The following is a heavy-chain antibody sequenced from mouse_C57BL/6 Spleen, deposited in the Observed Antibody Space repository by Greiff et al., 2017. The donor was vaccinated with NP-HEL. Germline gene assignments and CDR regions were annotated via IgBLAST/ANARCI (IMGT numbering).Heavy chain of an antibody. V-gene: IGHV1-20*01. CDR1: GYSFTGYF. Sequence: EVQGVESGPELVKPGDSVKISCKASGYSFTGYFMNWVMQSHGKSLEWIGRINPYNGDTFYNQKFKGKATLTVDKSSSTAHMEPRSLTSEDSAVYYCARGDGFIAYWGQGTLVTVSA. D-gene: IGHD2-3*01. J-gene: IGHJ3*01. CDR3: ARGDGFIAY. CDR2: INPYNGDT.